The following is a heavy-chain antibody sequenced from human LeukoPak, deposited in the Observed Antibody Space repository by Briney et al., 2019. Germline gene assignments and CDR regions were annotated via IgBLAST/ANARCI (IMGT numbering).Heavy chain of an antibody. D-gene: IGHD1-26*01. V-gene: IGHV3-7*01. CDR1: GFTFSNYW. J-gene: IGHJ4*02. Sequence: PGGSLRLSCAASGFTFSNYWMSWVRQTPGKGLEWVANIKQDGSEKCSVDSVKGRFTISGDNAKNSLYLQMNSLRAEDTAVYYCAKDEVGATDYWGQGTLVTVSS. CDR3: AKDEVGATDY. CDR2: IKQDGSEK.